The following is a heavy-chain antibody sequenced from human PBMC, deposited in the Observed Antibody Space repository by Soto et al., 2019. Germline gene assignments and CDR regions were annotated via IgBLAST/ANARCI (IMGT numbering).Heavy chain of an antibody. CDR2: ITITGDTT. D-gene: IGHD2-21*02. CDR3: GKGGGGDHGY. J-gene: IGHJ4*02. Sequence: EVQLVESEGGLVQPGGSLRLSCEASGFIFTTSDMSWVRQAPGKGLEWISSITITGDTTHYADSVKGRFTISRDNSRNPVYLQMNRPRVDDPAVYYWGKGGGGDHGYWGQGTLVAVSS. CDR1: GFIFTTSD. V-gene: IGHV3-23*04.